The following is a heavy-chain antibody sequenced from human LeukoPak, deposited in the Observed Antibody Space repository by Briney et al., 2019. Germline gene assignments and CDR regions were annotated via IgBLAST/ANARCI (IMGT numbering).Heavy chain of an antibody. J-gene: IGHJ4*02. CDR2: ISYDGSNK. CDR3: ARDHWGRWLQSIDY. V-gene: IGHV3-30-3*01. D-gene: IGHD5-24*01. CDR1: GFTFSSYA. Sequence: GGSLRLSCAASGFTFSSYAMHWVRQAPGKGLEWVAVISYDGSNKYYADSVKGRFTISRDSSKNTLYLQMNSLRAEDTAVYYCARDHWGRWLQSIDYWGQGTLVTVSS.